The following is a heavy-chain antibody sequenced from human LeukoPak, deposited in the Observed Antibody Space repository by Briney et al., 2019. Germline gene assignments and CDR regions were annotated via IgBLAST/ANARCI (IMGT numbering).Heavy chain of an antibody. D-gene: IGHD1-26*01. V-gene: IGHV4-39*07. J-gene: IGHJ4*02. CDR2: IYYSGST. CDR3: ARRTPYLPSNQYSGSYYYFDY. Sequence: SETLSLTCTVSGGSISSSSYYWGWIRQPPGKGLEWIGSIYYSGSTYYNPSLKSRVTISVDTSKNQFSLKLSSVTAADTAVYYCARRTPYLPSNQYSGSYYYFDYWGQGTLVTVSS. CDR1: GGSISSSSYY.